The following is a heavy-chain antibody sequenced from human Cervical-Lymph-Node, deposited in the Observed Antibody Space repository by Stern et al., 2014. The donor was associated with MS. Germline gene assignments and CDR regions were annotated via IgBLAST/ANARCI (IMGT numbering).Heavy chain of an antibody. CDR3: ARGDILTGYIYGMDV. V-gene: IGHV1-18*01. D-gene: IGHD3-9*01. Sequence: VQLVQSGAEVKKPGASVKVSCKASGYTFTNYGIAWVRQAPGQGLEWMAWISVYNGNTNYAQKLRDRVTMTTDTSTSTAYMELRSLTSDDTAVYYCARGDILTGYIYGMDVWGQGTTVTVSS. J-gene: IGHJ6*02. CDR1: GYTFTNYG. CDR2: ISVYNGNT.